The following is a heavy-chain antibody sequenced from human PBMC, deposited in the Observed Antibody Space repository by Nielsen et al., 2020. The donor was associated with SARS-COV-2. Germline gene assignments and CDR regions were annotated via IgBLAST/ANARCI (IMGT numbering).Heavy chain of an antibody. CDR3: ARGFTAAAGTDAFDI. Sequence: SETLSLTCAVYGGSFSGYYWSWIRQPPGKGLEWIGEINHSGSTNYNPSLKSRVTISVDTSKNQFSLKLSSVTAADTAVYYCARGFTAAAGTDAFDIWGQETMVTVSS. CDR1: GGSFSGYY. J-gene: IGHJ3*02. D-gene: IGHD6-13*01. CDR2: INHSGST. V-gene: IGHV4-34*01.